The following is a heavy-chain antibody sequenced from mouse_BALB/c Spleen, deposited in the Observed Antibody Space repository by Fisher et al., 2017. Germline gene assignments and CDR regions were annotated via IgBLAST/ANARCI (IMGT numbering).Heavy chain of an antibody. D-gene: IGHD1-1*01. J-gene: IGHJ1*01. CDR3: ARNYGSPNWYFDV. Sequence: KFKGKATLTVDKSSSTAYMQLNSLTSEDSAVYYCARNYGSPNWYFDVWGAGTTVTVSS. V-gene: IGHV1-39*01.